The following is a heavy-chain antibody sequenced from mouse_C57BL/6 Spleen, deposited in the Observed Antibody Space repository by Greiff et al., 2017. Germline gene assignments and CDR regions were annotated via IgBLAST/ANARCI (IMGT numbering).Heavy chain of an antibody. CDR3: ARHPITTTVVARYAMDY. Sequence: QVQLQQPGAELVKPGASVKLSCKASGYTFTSYWMHWVKQRPGQGLEWIGMIHPNSGSTNYNEKFKSKATLTVDKSSSTAYMQLSSLTSEDSAVYYCARHPITTTVVARYAMDYWGQGTSVTVAS. D-gene: IGHD1-1*01. V-gene: IGHV1-64*01. CDR2: IHPNSGST. J-gene: IGHJ4*01. CDR1: GYTFTSYW.